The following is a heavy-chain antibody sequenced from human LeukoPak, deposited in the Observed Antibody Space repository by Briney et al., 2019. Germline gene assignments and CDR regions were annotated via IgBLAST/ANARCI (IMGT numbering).Heavy chain of an antibody. CDR1: GFTFSSYG. CDR2: ISYDGSNK. V-gene: IGHV3-30*18. D-gene: IGHD2-15*01. Sequence: GGSLRLSYAASGFTFSSYGMHWVRQAPGKGLEWVAVISYDGSNKYYADSVKGRFTISRDDSKNTLYLQMNSLRAEDTAVYYCAKGLGYCSGGSCLQPSSMDVWGQGTTVTVSS. J-gene: IGHJ6*02. CDR3: AKGLGYCSGGSCLQPSSMDV.